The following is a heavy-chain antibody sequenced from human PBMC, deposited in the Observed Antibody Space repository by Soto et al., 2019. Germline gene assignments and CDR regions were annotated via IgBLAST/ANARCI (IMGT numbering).Heavy chain of an antibody. J-gene: IGHJ3*02. CDR2: INPNTGGT. V-gene: IGHV1-2*02. CDR3: ARDSYYDTLTGYSRNAFDI. D-gene: IGHD3-9*01. Sequence: ASVKVSCKASGYTFTGYYMHWVRQAPGQGLEWMGWINPNTGGTIYAQKFQGTVTMTRDTSISTAYMELNSLRSDDTAIYYCARDSYYDTLTGYSRNAFDIWGHGTMVTVSS. CDR1: GYTFTGYY.